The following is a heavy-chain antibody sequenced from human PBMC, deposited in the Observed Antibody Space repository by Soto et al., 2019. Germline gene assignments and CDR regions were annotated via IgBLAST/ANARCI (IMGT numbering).Heavy chain of an antibody. V-gene: IGHV3-21*01. CDR1: GFTFSSYS. CDR2: ISSSSYI. D-gene: IGHD3-16*02. Sequence: GGSLRLSCAASGFTFSSYSMNWVRQAPGKGLEWVSSISSSSYIYYADSVKGRFTISRDNAKNSLYLQMNSLRAEDTAVYYCARDRLYIWGSYRHDAFDIWGQGTMVTVSS. CDR3: ARDRLYIWGSYRHDAFDI. J-gene: IGHJ3*02.